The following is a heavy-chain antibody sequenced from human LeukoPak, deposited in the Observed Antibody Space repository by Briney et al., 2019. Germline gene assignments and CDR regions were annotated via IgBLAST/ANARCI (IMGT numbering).Heavy chain of an antibody. Sequence: GGSLRLSCAAYGFTFSSYAMHWVRQAPGKGMEWVAVISYDESNKYYADSVKGRLMISRDNSKNTLYLEMNSLRVEDTALYYCAKFGPTCRVDDCARSLDYWGQGTLVTVSS. V-gene: IGHV3-30-3*01. CDR1: GFTFSSYA. CDR3: AKFGPTCRVDDCARSLDY. D-gene: IGHD2-21*01. J-gene: IGHJ4*02. CDR2: ISYDESNK.